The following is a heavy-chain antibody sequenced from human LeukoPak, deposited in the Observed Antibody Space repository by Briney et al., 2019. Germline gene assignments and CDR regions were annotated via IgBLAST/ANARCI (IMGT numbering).Heavy chain of an antibody. D-gene: IGHD3-22*01. CDR2: IYPGDSDT. J-gene: IGHJ4*02. CDR3: ARQRTHYDSSGYGYFDY. CDR1: GYSFTSYW. V-gene: IGHV5-51*01. Sequence: GESLKISCKGSGYSFTSYWIGWVRQMPGKGLEWMGIIYPGDSDTRYSPSFQGQVTISADKSISTAYLQWSSLKASDTAMYYCARQRTHYDSSGYGYFDYWGQGTLVTVSS.